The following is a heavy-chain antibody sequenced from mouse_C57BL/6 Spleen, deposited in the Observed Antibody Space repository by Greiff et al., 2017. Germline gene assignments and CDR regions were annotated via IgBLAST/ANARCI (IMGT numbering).Heavy chain of an antibody. Sequence: VQLQQSGPELVKPGASVKISCKASGYSFTGYYMNWVKQSPEKSLEWIGEINPSTGGTTYNQKFKAKATLTVDKSSSTAYMQLKSLTSEDAAVYYCARSGMAPFYFDYWGQGTTLTVSS. CDR3: ARSGMAPFYFDY. D-gene: IGHD2-10*02. V-gene: IGHV1-42*01. CDR1: GYSFTGYY. J-gene: IGHJ2*01. CDR2: INPSTGGT.